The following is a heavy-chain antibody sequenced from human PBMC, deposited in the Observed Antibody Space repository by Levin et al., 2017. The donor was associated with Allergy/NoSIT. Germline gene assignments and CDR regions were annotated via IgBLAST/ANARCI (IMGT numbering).Heavy chain of an antibody. J-gene: IGHJ3*02. D-gene: IGHD6-6*01. V-gene: IGHV3-21*01. CDR2: ISSSSTYI. Sequence: GSLRLSCAASGFTFSGYTLNWVRQAPGKGLEWVSSISSSSTYIYYADSLKGRFTISRDDAKNSLSLQMNSLRVEDTAVYYCASDGSYDTLDIWGQGTMVTVSS. CDR3: ASDGSYDTLDI. CDR1: GFTFSGYT.